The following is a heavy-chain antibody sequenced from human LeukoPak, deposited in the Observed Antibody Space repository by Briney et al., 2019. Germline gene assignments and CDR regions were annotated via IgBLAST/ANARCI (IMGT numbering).Heavy chain of an antibody. J-gene: IGHJ4*02. Sequence: GGSLRLSCAASGFTFSSYEMNWVRQTPGKGLEWVANIKQDGSEKYYVDSVKGRFTISRDNAKNSLYLQMNSLRAEDTAVYYCARWLQLSSYWGQGTLVTVSS. CDR2: IKQDGSEK. CDR1: GFTFSSYE. D-gene: IGHD5-24*01. V-gene: IGHV3-7*01. CDR3: ARWLQLSSY.